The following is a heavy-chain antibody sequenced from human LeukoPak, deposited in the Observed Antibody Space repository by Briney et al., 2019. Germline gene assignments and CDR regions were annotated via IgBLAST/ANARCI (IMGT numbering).Heavy chain of an antibody. Sequence: GGSLRLSCAASGFTFSSYAMSWVRQAPGKGLEWVSAISGSGGSTYYADSVKGRFTISRDNSKNTLYLQMNSLRSEDTAVYYCARILGPDWFDPWGQGTLVTVSS. CDR1: GFTFSSYA. V-gene: IGHV3-23*01. J-gene: IGHJ5*02. CDR2: ISGSGGST. D-gene: IGHD7-27*01. CDR3: ARILGPDWFDP.